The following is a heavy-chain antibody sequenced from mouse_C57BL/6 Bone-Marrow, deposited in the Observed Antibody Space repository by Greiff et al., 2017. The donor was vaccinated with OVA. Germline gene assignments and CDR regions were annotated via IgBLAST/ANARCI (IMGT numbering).Heavy chain of an antibody. CDR2: ISDGGSYT. Sequence: DVKLVESGGGLVKPGGSLKLSCAASGFTFSSYAMSWVRQTPEKRLEWVATISDGGSYTYYPDNVKGRFTISRDNAKNNLYLQMSHLKSEDTAMYYCARGVYGNYAMDYWGQGTSVTVSS. V-gene: IGHV5-4*03. CDR3: ARGVYGNYAMDY. D-gene: IGHD2-10*02. J-gene: IGHJ4*01. CDR1: GFTFSSYA.